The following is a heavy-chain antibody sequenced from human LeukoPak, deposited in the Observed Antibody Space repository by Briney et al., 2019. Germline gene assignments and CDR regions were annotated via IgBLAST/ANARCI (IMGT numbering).Heavy chain of an antibody. D-gene: IGHD2/OR15-2a*01. CDR2: IYYSGST. CDR3: ARVSRILYYFDY. V-gene: IGHV4-59*01. CDR1: GGSISSYY. Sequence: ASETLSLTCTVSGGSISSYYWSWIRQPPGKGLEWIGYIYYSGSTNYNPSLKSRVTISVDTSKNQFSLKLSSVTAAGTAVYYCARVSRILYYFDYWGQGTLVTVSS. J-gene: IGHJ4*02.